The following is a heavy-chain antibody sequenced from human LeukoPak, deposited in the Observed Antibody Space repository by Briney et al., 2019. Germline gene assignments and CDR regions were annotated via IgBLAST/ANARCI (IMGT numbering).Heavy chain of an antibody. D-gene: IGHD2-8*01. V-gene: IGHV1-8*01. CDR1: GYTFTSYD. CDR2: MNPNSGNT. Sequence: ASVKVSCKASGYTFTSYDINWVRQATGQGLEWMGWMNPNSGNTGYAQKFQGRVTMTRNTSISTAYMELSSLRSEDTAVYYCARGGNICTNGVCSPNYYYYGMDVWGQGTTVTVSS. J-gene: IGHJ6*02. CDR3: ARGGNICTNGVCSPNYYYYGMDV.